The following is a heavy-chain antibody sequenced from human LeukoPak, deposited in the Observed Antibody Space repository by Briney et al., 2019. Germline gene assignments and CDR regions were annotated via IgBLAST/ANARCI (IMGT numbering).Heavy chain of an antibody. CDR1: GFTFSSYR. V-gene: IGHV3-21*01. CDR2: ISSSTSYK. Sequence: AESLTLSCAATGFTFSSYRMTWVRQAAGKGLEWVSSISSSTSYKYYADSVRGRFTISRDNAKNSLYLQMDRLGVEATAIYCGARDAIYDSRDGRVHWGQGTLVTVSS. D-gene: IGHD3-22*01. J-gene: IGHJ4*02. CDR3: ARDAIYDSRDGRVH.